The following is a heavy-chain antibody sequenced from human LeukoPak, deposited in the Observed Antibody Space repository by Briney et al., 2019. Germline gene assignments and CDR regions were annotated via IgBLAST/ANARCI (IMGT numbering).Heavy chain of an antibody. Sequence: GRSLRLSCAASGFKFSSYGMQWVRQAPGKGLEYVSAISDSGGSTYYAGSVKGRFTISRDNSKNTLYLQMSSLRAEDTAVYFCVRGYSFGPYGMDVWGQGTTVTVSS. CDR2: ISDSGGST. J-gene: IGHJ6*02. CDR1: GFKFSSYG. D-gene: IGHD2-15*01. V-gene: IGHV3-64D*09. CDR3: VRGYSFGPYGMDV.